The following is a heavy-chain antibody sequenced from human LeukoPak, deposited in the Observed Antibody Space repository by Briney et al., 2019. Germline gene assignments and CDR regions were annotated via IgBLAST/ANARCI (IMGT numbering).Heavy chain of an antibody. J-gene: IGHJ4*02. V-gene: IGHV3-23*01. D-gene: IGHD2-2*01. CDR2: ISGSGGST. Sequence: GGSLRLSCAASGFTFSSYAMSWVRQAPGKGLEWVSAISGSGGSTYYADSVKGRFTISRDNSKNTLYLQMNSLRAEDTAVYYCAKDHFGYSSSSDFDYWGQGTLVTVSS. CDR1: GFTFSSYA. CDR3: AKDHFGYSSSSDFDY.